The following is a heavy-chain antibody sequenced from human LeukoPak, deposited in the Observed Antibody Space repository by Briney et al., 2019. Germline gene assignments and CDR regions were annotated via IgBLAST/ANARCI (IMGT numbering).Heavy chain of an antibody. Sequence: SGGSLRLSCAASGFTFSSYAMSWVSQAPGKGLEWVSAISGSGGSTYYADSVKGRFTISRDNSKNTLYLQMNSLRAEDTAVYYCAKQTGSYYYSSFDYWGQGTLVTVSS. CDR1: GFTFSSYA. D-gene: IGHD1-26*01. J-gene: IGHJ4*02. CDR3: AKQTGSYYYSSFDY. CDR2: ISGSGGST. V-gene: IGHV3-23*01.